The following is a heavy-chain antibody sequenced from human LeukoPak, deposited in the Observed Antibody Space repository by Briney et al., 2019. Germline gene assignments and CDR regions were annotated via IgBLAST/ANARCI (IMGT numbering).Heavy chain of an antibody. Sequence: PSETLSLTCTVSGGSISSGNYFWSSIRQPAGKGLEWIGRFYTSGSTNYNPSLKSRVTISVDTSNNQFSLKLSSVTAADTAVYYCATQDSSSWYFDYWGQGTLVTVSS. V-gene: IGHV4-61*02. D-gene: IGHD6-13*01. CDR2: FYTSGST. J-gene: IGHJ4*02. CDR1: GGSISSGNYF. CDR3: ATQDSSSWYFDY.